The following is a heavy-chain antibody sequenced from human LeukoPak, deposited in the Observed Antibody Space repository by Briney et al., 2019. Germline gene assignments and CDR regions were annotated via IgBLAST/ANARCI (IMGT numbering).Heavy chain of an antibody. V-gene: IGHV4-61*08. CDR3: ARGRYRFDD. CDR1: GGSISSGGYC. Sequence: PSETLSLTCTVSGGSISSGGYCWSWIRQHPGKGLEWIGYIYYSGSTNYNPSLKSRVTISEDTSKNQFSLKLNSVTAADTALYYCARGRYRFDDWGQGTLVTVSS. CDR2: IYYSGST. D-gene: IGHD2-2*02. J-gene: IGHJ4*02.